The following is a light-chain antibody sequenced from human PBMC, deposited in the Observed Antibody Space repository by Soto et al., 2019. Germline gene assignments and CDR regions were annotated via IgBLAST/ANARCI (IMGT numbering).Light chain of an antibody. CDR1: SSDVDDYNY. CDR3: SSYVDSDNLL. CDR2: DVS. Sequence: QSALTQPRSVSGSPGQSVTISCTGTSSDVDDYNYVSWFQQHPGKAPKLMIYDVSERPSGVPDRFSGSKSGNTASLTISGLQAEDEADYYCSSYVDSDNLLFGGGTKLTVL. J-gene: IGLJ2*01. V-gene: IGLV2-11*01.